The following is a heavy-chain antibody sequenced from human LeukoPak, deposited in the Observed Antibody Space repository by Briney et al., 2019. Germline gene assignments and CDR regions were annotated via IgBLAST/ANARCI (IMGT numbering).Heavy chain of an antibody. CDR3: ARVFVVGATLPYYFDY. CDR1: GYTFTSYG. CDR2: ISAYNGNT. D-gene: IGHD1-26*01. Sequence: ASVKVSCKASGYTFTSYGISWVRPAPGQGLEWMGWISAYNGNTNYAQKLQGRVTMTTDTSTSTAYMELRSLRSDDTAVYYCARVFVVGATLPYYFDYWGQGTLVTVS. J-gene: IGHJ4*02. V-gene: IGHV1-18*01.